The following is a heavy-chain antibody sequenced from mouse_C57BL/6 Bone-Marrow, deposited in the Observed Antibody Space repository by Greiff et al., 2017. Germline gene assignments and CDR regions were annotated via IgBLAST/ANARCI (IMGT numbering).Heavy chain of an antibody. CDR2: INPNNGGT. CDR1: GYTFTDYY. J-gene: IGHJ3*01. V-gene: IGHV1-26*01. D-gene: IGHD2-4*01. Sequence: EVQLQQSGPELVKPGASVKISCKASGYTFTDYYMNWVKQSHGKSLEWIGDINPNNGGTSYNQKFKGKATLTVDKSSSTAYMELRSLTSEDSAVYYCAREGWDYDGLAYWGQGTLVTVSA. CDR3: AREGWDYDGLAY.